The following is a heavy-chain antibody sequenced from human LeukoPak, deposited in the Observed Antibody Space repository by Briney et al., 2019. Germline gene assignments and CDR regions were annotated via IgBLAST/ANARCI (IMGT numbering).Heavy chain of an antibody. J-gene: IGHJ6*03. V-gene: IGHV4-38-2*02. CDR3: ARHPWSSGLRYYYYMDV. D-gene: IGHD2-15*01. CDR1: GYSISSGYY. Sequence: SETLSLTCTVSGYSISSGYYWSWIRQPPGKGLEWIGEINHSGSTNYNPSLKSRVTISVDTSKNQFSLKLSSVTAADTAVYYCARHPWSSGLRYYYYMDVWGKGTTVTISS. CDR2: INHSGST.